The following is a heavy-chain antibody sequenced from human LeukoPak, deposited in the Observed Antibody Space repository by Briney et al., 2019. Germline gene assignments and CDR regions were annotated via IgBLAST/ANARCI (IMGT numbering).Heavy chain of an antibody. Sequence: PGGSLRLSCAASGFTFSNAWMSWVRQAPGKGLGWVGRIKSKTDGGTTDYAAPVKGRFTISRDDSKNTLYLQMNSLKTEDTAVYYCTTDVVGATRGYYYYYYMDVWGKGTTVTVSS. D-gene: IGHD1-26*01. V-gene: IGHV3-15*01. CDR2: IKSKTDGGTT. CDR3: TTDVVGATRGYYYYYYMDV. J-gene: IGHJ6*03. CDR1: GFTFSNAW.